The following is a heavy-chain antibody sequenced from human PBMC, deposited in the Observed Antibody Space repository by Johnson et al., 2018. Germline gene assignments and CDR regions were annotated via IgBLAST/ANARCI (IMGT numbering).Heavy chain of an antibody. Sequence: QVQLVQSGAEVKKPGSSVKVSCKASGGTFSSYAISWVRQAPGQGLEWMGGIIPIFGTANYAQKFQGRVTITADESTSTAYMERSSLKSEDTALYYCAKASRQATWNAFDIWGQGTMVTVSS. CDR2: IIPIFGTA. J-gene: IGHJ3*02. CDR1: GGTFSSYA. D-gene: IGHD3-3*01. CDR3: AKASRQATWNAFDI. V-gene: IGHV1-69*01.